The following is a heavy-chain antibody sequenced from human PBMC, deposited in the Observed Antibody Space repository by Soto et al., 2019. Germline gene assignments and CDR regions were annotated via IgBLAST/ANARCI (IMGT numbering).Heavy chain of an antibody. Sequence: QVQLAESGGGVVQPGRSLRLSCAASGFTFSSYGMHWVRQAPGKGLEWVAVISYDGSNKYYADSVKGRFTISRDNSKNTLYLQMNSLRAEDTAVYYCAKDAYDSSGPGDYWGQGTLVTVSS. CDR2: ISYDGSNK. V-gene: IGHV3-30*18. J-gene: IGHJ4*02. CDR3: AKDAYDSSGPGDY. CDR1: GFTFSSYG. D-gene: IGHD3-22*01.